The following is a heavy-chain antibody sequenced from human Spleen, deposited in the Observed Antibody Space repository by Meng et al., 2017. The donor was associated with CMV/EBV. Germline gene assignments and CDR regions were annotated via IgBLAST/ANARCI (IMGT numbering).Heavy chain of an antibody. V-gene: IGHV3-74*01. J-gene: IGHJ4*02. CDR1: GFTFSSYW. D-gene: IGHD2-2*01. CDR3: ASTGAGYCSSITCPPAY. CDR2: IDGDGSST. Sequence: GESLKISCAASGFTFSSYWMHWVRQVPGKGPVCVSRIDGDGSSTNYADSVKGRFTISRDNSKNTLYLQMNSLRTEDTAVYYCASTGAGYCSSITCPPAYWGQGTLVTVSS.